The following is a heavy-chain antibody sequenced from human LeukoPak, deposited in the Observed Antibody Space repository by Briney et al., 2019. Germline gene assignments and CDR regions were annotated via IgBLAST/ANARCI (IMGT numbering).Heavy chain of an antibody. D-gene: IGHD2-15*01. CDR2: ISSSSDYI. CDR1: GFNFRSYN. V-gene: IGHV3-21*01. J-gene: IGHJ4*02. Sequence: KAGGSLRLSCAASGFNFRSYNINWVRQAPGKGLERVSSISSSSDYIYYADSVKGRFTISRDNAKNSLYLQMNNLRAEDTAIYYCARDDLESGGTCYLDYWGQGILLTVSS. CDR3: ARDDLESGGTCYLDY.